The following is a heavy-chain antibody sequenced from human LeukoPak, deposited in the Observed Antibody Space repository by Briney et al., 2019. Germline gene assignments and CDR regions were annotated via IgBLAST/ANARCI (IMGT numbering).Heavy chain of an antibody. V-gene: IGHV3-9*01. CDR3: AKGEFGELLSYYFDY. CDR1: GFTFDDYA. CDR2: ISWNSGSI. Sequence: GGSLRLSCAASGFTFDDYAMHWVRQAPGKGLEWVSGISWNSGSIGYADSVKGRFTISRDNAKNSLYLQMNSLRAEDTALYYCAKGEFGELLSYYFDYWGQGTLVTVSS. J-gene: IGHJ4*02. D-gene: IGHD3-10*01.